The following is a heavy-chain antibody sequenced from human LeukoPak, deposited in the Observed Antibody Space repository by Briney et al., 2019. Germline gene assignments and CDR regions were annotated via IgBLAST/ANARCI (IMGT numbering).Heavy chain of an antibody. D-gene: IGHD2-15*01. J-gene: IGHJ2*01. Sequence: ASVKVSCKASGYTFTAYYIHWVRQAPGQGLEWMGWINPNTGDTNFAQKFQGRVAMTRDTSLSTAYMDLSRLTSDDTAVYYCARDWPGISLHFDLWGRGTLITVSS. CDR2: INPNTGDT. CDR3: ARDWPGISLHFDL. CDR1: GYTFTAYY. V-gene: IGHV1-2*02.